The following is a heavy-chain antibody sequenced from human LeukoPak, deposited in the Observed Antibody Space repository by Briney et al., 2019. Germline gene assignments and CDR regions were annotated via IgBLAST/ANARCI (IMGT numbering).Heavy chain of an antibody. Sequence: GGSLRLSCAASGFTFSSYEMNWVRQAPGKGLEWVSYISSSGSTIYYADSVKGRLTISRDNAKNSLYLQMNSLRAEDTALYYCARATHYYESSGYDYWGQGTLVTVSS. CDR1: GFTFSSYE. CDR3: ARATHYYESSGYDY. J-gene: IGHJ4*02. V-gene: IGHV3-48*03. D-gene: IGHD3-22*01. CDR2: ISSSGSTI.